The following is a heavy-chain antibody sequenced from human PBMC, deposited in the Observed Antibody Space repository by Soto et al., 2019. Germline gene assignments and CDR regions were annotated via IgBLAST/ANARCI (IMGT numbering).Heavy chain of an antibody. CDR2: ISWNSGSI. J-gene: IGHJ4*02. D-gene: IGHD3-22*01. CDR1: GFIFDDYA. CDR3: AKGGAYDSSGYYYF. V-gene: IGHV3-9*01. Sequence: EVQLVESGGGSVQPGRSLRLSCAVSGFIFDDYAMHWVRQAPGKGLEWVSGISWNSGSIGYADSVKGRFTISRDNAKNSLYLQMNSLRAEDTALYYCAKGGAYDSSGYYYFRGQGTLVTVSS.